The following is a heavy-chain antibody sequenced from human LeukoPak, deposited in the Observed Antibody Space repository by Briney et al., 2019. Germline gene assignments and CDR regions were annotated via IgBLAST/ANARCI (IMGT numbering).Heavy chain of an antibody. Sequence: SETLSLTCTVSGGSISSSSYYWGWIRQPPGKGLEWIGSIYYSGSTYYNPSLKSRVTISIDASKNQFSLRLSSVTAADTAVYYCTRGGELMNFWGQGTLVTVSS. D-gene: IGHD1-26*01. J-gene: IGHJ4*02. V-gene: IGHV4-39*07. CDR2: IYYSGST. CDR3: TRGGELMNF. CDR1: GGSISSSSYY.